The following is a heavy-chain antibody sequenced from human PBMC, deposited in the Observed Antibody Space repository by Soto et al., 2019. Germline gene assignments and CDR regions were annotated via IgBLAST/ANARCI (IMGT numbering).Heavy chain of an antibody. V-gene: IGHV3-33*01. J-gene: IGHJ3*02. CDR3: ARDDAFGNENGFDI. Sequence: QVQLVESGGGVVQPGTSLRLSCAVSGFPLSTYGFHWVRQPPGKGLEWVAVIVSDGSAKYHADSVEGRFTISRDNSKDTLYLQMNNLRAEDTTVYYCARDDAFGNENGFDIWSQGTMVTFSS. D-gene: IGHD1-1*01. CDR2: IVSDGSAK. CDR1: GFPLSTYG.